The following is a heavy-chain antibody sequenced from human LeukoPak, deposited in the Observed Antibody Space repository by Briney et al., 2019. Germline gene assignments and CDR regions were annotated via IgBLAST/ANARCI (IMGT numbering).Heavy chain of an antibody. CDR3: ARDASPGYFDL. J-gene: IGHJ2*01. D-gene: IGHD2-15*01. CDR1: GFTFTMYW. CDR2: ITSDGSAT. Sequence: GGSLRLSCAVSGFTFTMYWMHWVRQGPGKGLEWVSRITSDGSATGYADSVKGRFTISRDNAKNTLYLQMNSLRAEDTAVYYCARDASPGYFDLWGRSTLLIVSS. V-gene: IGHV3-74*01.